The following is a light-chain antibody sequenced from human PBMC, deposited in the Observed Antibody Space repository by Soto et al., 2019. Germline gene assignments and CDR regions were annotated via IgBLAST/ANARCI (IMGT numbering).Light chain of an antibody. CDR1: QSVSSSY. CDR3: QQYGRSPLVT. V-gene: IGKV3-20*01. J-gene: IGKJ5*01. Sequence: EIVLTQSPGTLSLSPGERATLSCRASQSVSSSYLAWYQQNPGQAPRLLIYGASSRATGIPDRFRGSGSGTDFTLTISRLEPEDFAMYYCQQYGRSPLVTFGQGTRLEIK. CDR2: GAS.